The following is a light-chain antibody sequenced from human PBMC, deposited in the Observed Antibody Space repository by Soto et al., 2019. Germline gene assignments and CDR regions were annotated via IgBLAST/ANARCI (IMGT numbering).Light chain of an antibody. CDR3: QQYNKWPIT. CDR2: GAS. J-gene: IGKJ5*01. CDR1: QSISGD. V-gene: IGKV3-15*01. Sequence: EIVMTQSPATLSLSPGDRATLSCRASQSISGDLAWYQQKPGQAPRLFIYGASTRVTGIPARFSGSGSGTEFALTISGLQSEDFAVYYCQQYNKWPITFGQGTRLDIK.